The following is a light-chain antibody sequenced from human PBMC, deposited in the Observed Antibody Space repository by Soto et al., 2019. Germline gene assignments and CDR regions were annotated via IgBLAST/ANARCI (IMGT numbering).Light chain of an antibody. Sequence: ETVLTQSPGTLSLSPGERATLSCRASQSISSGYLAWYQQRPGQAPRLLISGASNRATGIPDRFSGSGSGTDFTLTISRLEPEDVEVYYCQQYGGSPLVTFGGGTKVEIK. CDR1: QSISSGY. V-gene: IGKV3-20*01. CDR3: QQYGGSPLVT. J-gene: IGKJ4*01. CDR2: GAS.